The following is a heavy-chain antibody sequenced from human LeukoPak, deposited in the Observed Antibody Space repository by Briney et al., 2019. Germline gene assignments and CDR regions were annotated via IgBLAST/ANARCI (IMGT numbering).Heavy chain of an antibody. J-gene: IGHJ4*02. V-gene: IGHV4-38-2*01. CDR3: ARHSSRWELLVDYFDY. CDR2: IYHSGST. Sequence: SETLSLTCAVSGYSISSGYYWGWIRQPPGKGLEWIGSIYHSGSTYYNPSLKSRVTISVDTSKNQFSLKLSSVTAADTAVYYCARHSSRWELLVDYFDYWGQGTLVTVSP. D-gene: IGHD1-26*01. CDR1: GYSISSGYY.